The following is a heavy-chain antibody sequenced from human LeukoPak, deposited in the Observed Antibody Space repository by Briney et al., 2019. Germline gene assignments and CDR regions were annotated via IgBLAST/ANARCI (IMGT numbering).Heavy chain of an antibody. CDR1: GFSFSDYY. D-gene: IGHD3-16*01. V-gene: IGHV3-11*01. CDR3: TRERRGSYYAFES. CDR2: ITTSGSST. Sequence: AGSLRLSCAASGFSFSDYYMSWVRQAPGKGLEWISYITTSGSSTKYAGSVKGRFTISRDNAKNSVVLQMNSLRAEDTAVYYCTRERRGSYYAFESWGQGTLVSVSS. J-gene: IGHJ4*02.